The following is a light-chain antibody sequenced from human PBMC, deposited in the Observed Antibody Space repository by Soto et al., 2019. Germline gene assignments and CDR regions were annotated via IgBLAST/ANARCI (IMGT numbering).Light chain of an antibody. CDR2: DAS. J-gene: IGKJ4*01. CDR3: QQYDNLPIT. CDR1: QDISNY. Sequence: SQMIHSTTFLSASVGDRVTITCQASQDISNYLNWYQQKPGKAPKLLIYDASNLETGVPSRFSGSGSGTDFTFTISSLQPEDIATYYCQQYDNLPITFGGGTKVDVK. V-gene: IGKV1-33*01.